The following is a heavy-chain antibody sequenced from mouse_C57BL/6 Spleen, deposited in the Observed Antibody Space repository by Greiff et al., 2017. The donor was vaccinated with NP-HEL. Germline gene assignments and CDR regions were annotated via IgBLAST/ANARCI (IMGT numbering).Heavy chain of an antibody. D-gene: IGHD1-3*01. CDR3: ARSKGDPGYFDY. CDR1: GYTFTSYG. V-gene: IGHV1-81*01. Sequence: QVQLKESGAELARPGASVKLSCKASGYTFTSYGISWVKQRTGQGLEWIGEIYPRSGNTYYNEKFKGKATLTADKSSSTAYMELRSLTSEDSAVYFGARSKGDPGYFDYWGQGTTLTVSS. J-gene: IGHJ2*01. CDR2: IYPRSGNT.